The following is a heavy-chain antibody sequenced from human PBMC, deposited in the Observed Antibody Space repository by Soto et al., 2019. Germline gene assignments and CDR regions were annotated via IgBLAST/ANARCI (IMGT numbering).Heavy chain of an antibody. J-gene: IGHJ4*02. CDR2: ISAYNGNT. Sequence: QVKLVQSGAEVKKPGASVKVSCKASGYTFTSYGISWVRQAPGQGLEWMGWISAYNGNTNYAQKLQGRVTMTTDTSTSTAYMELRSLRSDDTAVYYCARDPLAYSGSYHRALGYWGQGTLVTVSS. CDR1: GYTFTSYG. V-gene: IGHV1-18*04. CDR3: ARDPLAYSGSYHRALGY. D-gene: IGHD1-26*01.